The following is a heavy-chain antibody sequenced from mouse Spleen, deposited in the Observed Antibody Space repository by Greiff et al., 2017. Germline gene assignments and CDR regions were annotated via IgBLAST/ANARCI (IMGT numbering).Heavy chain of an antibody. CDR1: GFSLTSYG. J-gene: IGHJ4*01. V-gene: IGHV2-6-1*01. Sequence: QVQLQESGPGLVAPSQSLSITCTISGFSLTSYGVHWVRQPPGKGLEWLVVIWSDGSTTYNSALKSRLSISKDNSKSQVFLKMNSLQTDDTAMYYCASSPYYGSYYAMDYWGQGTSVTVSS. CDR2: IWSDGST. D-gene: IGHD1-1*01. CDR3: ASSPYYGSYYAMDY.